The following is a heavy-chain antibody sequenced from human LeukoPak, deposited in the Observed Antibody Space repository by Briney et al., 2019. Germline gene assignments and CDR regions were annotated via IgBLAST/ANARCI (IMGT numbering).Heavy chain of an antibody. J-gene: IGHJ4*02. D-gene: IGHD3-10*01. CDR2: IYYSGST. Sequence: SETLTLTCTVSGGSVSSGSCYWSWIRQPPGKGLEWIWYIYYSGSTNYNHSLKSRVTISVDTSKNQFSLKLSSVTAADTAVYYCARDMVRGPLDYWGQGTLVTVSS. CDR3: ARDMVRGPLDY. CDR1: GGSVSSGSCY. V-gene: IGHV4-61*01.